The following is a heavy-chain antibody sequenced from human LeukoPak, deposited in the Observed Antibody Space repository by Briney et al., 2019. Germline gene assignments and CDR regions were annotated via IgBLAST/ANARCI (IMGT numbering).Heavy chain of an antibody. CDR1: GDSAISLY. CDR2: TFYSGGT. V-gene: IGHV4-59*02. J-gene: IGHJ4*02. Sequence: PSETLSLTCTVSGDSAISLYLSCFRPRPEEGVEWNEYTFYSGGTNYNPSLKSRLTISKDTSKNQFSLRLNSVTAADTAVYYCGRGGVYDYGRIDSWGQGTLVTVSS. CDR3: GRGGVYDYGRIDS. D-gene: IGHD4/OR15-4a*01.